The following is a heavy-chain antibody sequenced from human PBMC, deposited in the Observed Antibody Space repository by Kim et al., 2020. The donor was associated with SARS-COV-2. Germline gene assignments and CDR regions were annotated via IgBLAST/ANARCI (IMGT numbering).Heavy chain of an antibody. V-gene: IGHV3-11*06. D-gene: IGHD3-22*01. J-gene: IGHJ4*02. Sequence: SVKGRFTISRDNAKNSLYLQMNSLRAEDTAVYYCARDLSGVVVINAYFDYWGQGTLVTVSS. CDR3: ARDLSGVVVINAYFDY.